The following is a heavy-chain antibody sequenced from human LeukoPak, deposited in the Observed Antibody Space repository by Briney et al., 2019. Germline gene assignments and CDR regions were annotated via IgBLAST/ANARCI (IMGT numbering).Heavy chain of an antibody. CDR2: INHSGST. V-gene: IGHV4-34*01. Sequence: SETLSLTCAVYGGSFSGYYWSWIRQPPGKGLEWIGEINHSGSTNYNPSLKSRVTISVDTSKNQFSLKLSSVTAADTAVYYCARAITIFYGMDVWGQGTTVTVSS. D-gene: IGHD3-3*01. CDR3: ARAITIFYGMDV. CDR1: GGSFSGYY. J-gene: IGHJ6*02.